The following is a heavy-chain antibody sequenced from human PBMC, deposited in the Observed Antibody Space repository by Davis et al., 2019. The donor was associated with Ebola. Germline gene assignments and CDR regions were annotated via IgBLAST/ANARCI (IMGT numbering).Heavy chain of an antibody. CDR1: GFTFNNYG. D-gene: IGHD6-13*01. J-gene: IGHJ4*02. CDR3: ARVPSAAHLDS. V-gene: IGHV3-30*03. CDR2: ISYDGSTR. Sequence: PGGSLRLSCAASGFTFNNYGLHWVRQAPGKGLEWVAVISYDGSTRSFADSVKGRFTISRDNSKNTLYLQMSSLRPEDTAVYYCARVPSAAHLDSWGQGTLVTVSS.